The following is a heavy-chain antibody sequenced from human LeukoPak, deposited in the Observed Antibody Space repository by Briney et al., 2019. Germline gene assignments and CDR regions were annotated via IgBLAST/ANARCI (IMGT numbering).Heavy chain of an antibody. CDR1: GFTVSSNY. D-gene: IGHD3-9*01. CDR2: IYSGGST. V-gene: IGHV3-66*01. J-gene: IGHJ4*02. CDR3: ARDGNYDILTGYSEGEDY. Sequence: GGSLRLSCAASGFTVSSNYMSWVRQAPGKGLEWVSVIYSGGSTYYADSVKGRFTISRDNSKNTVYLQMNRLRAEDTDVYYCARDGNYDILTGYSEGEDYWGQGTLVTVSS.